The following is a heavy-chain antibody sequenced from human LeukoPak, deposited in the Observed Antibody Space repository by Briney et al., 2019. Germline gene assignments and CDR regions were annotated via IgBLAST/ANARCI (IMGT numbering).Heavy chain of an antibody. CDR3: ARDYHYYGSGSYLPDVMIDP. V-gene: IGHV1-18*01. CDR2: ISAYNGNT. Sequence: ASVKVSCKASGYTFTSYGISWVRQAPGQGLEWMGWISAYNGNTNYAQKLQGRVTMTTDTSSSTAYMELRSLRSDDTAVYYCARDYHYYGSGSYLPDVMIDPWGQGTLVTVSP. D-gene: IGHD3-10*01. J-gene: IGHJ5*02. CDR1: GYTFTSYG.